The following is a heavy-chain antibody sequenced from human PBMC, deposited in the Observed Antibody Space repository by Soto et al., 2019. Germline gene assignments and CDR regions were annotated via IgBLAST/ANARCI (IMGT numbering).Heavy chain of an antibody. D-gene: IGHD3-16*01. CDR3: ARSLGSAAGWSFDV. V-gene: IGHV4-4*07. J-gene: IGHJ4*02. CDR1: GASMSDYF. Sequence: QVQLQESGPGLVTPSETLSLTCTVSGASMSDYFWTWIRLPAGKRLEWICRKSISGSTDYNPSLKGRASMSVDTSKNQFSLRLISVTAADTALYYCARSLGSAAGWSFDVWGQGILVTVSS. CDR2: KSISGST.